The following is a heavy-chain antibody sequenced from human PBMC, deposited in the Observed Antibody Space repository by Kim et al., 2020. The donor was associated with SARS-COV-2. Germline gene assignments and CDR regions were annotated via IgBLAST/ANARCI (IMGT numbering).Heavy chain of an antibody. D-gene: IGHD6-13*01. CDR3: ASRGQGYSVSWVDY. V-gene: IGHV1-18*01. CDR1: GYSSTNLG. CDR2: ISFYNGKT. J-gene: IGHJ4*02. Sequence: ASVKVSCKTSGYSSTNLGVNWVRQAPGQGFEWMGWISFYNGKTNYAQKFQGRVTLTTDTSTSTAYMELSSLRSDDTAVYYCASRGQGYSVSWVDYWGQGTLVIVS.